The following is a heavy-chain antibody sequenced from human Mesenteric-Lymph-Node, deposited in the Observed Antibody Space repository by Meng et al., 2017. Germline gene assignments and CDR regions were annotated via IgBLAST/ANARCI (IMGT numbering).Heavy chain of an antibody. CDR3: AKGTCTSASCILS. D-gene: IGHD2-2*01. V-gene: IGHV4-38-2*02. Sequence: SETLSLTCTVSGYSISNGYYWNWIRQSPGTGLECIGSISPSGTTFLNPSLKSRVALSVDASKNQFSLNLHSVTAADTAVYFCAKGTCTSASCILSWGQGTLVTVSS. J-gene: IGHJ4*02. CDR2: ISPSGTT. CDR1: GYSISNGYY.